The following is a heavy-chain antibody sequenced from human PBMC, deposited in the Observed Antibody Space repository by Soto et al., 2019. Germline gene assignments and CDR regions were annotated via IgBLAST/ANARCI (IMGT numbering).Heavy chain of an antibody. Sequence: GGSLRLSCAASGFTFSSYSMNWVRQAPGKGLEWVSSISSSSSYIYSADSVKGRFTISRDNAKNSLYLQMNSLRAEDTAVYYCARREVATEDRFDYWGQGTLVTVSS. V-gene: IGHV3-21*01. CDR3: ARREVATEDRFDY. CDR1: GFTFSSYS. CDR2: ISSSSSYI. D-gene: IGHD5-12*01. J-gene: IGHJ4*02.